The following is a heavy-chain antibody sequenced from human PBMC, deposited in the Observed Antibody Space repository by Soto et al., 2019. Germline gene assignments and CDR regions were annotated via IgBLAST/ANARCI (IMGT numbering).Heavy chain of an antibody. CDR1: GGTFSNYS. Sequence: QVQLVQSGAEVKKPGSSVKVSCKAFGGTFSNYSISWVRQAPGQGLEWLGGIVPTFGSTTYAHKFRGRVTSSADESTNTVYMDLSSLRSEDTAIYYCARAREYSSGLYNCFGPWGQGTLVTVSS. J-gene: IGHJ5*02. CDR3: ARAREYSSGLYNCFGP. CDR2: IVPTFGST. V-gene: IGHV1-69*01. D-gene: IGHD3-22*01.